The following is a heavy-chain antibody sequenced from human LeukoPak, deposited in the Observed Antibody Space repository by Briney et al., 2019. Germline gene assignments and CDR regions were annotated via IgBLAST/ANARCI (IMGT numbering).Heavy chain of an antibody. CDR1: GGSFSGYY. CDR3: ARGLYGDYDPDFDY. Sequence: SETLSLTCAVYGGSFSGYYWSWIRQPPGKGLEWIGEINHSGSTNYNPSLKSRVTISVDTSKNQFSLKLSSVTAADTAVYYCARGLYGDYDPDFDYWGQGTLVTVSS. V-gene: IGHV4-34*01. J-gene: IGHJ4*02. D-gene: IGHD4-17*01. CDR2: INHSGST.